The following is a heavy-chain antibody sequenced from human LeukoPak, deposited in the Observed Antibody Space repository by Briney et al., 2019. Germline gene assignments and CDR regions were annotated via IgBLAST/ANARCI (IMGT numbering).Heavy chain of an antibody. Sequence: PGGSLRLSCAASGFTFTSYWIGWVRQMPGKGLEWMGIIYPGDSDTRYSPSFQGQVTISADKSISTAYLQWSSLKASDTAMYYCARHGLHYDFWSGYPNWFDPWGQGTLVTVSS. J-gene: IGHJ5*02. CDR1: GFTFTSYW. V-gene: IGHV5-51*01. CDR2: IYPGDSDT. CDR3: ARHGLHYDFWSGYPNWFDP. D-gene: IGHD3-3*01.